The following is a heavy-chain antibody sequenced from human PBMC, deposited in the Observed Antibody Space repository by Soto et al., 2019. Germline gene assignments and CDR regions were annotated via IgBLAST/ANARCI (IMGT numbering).Heavy chain of an antibody. J-gene: IGHJ6*03. Sequence: SETLSLTCTVSGGSISSYYWSWIRQPPGKGLEWIGYIYYSGSTNYNPSLKSRVTISVDTSKNQFSLKLSSVTAADTAVYYCARDRRQQLVRTYYYYMDVWGKGTTVTVSS. CDR1: GGSISSYY. CDR3: ARDRRQQLVRTYYYYMDV. D-gene: IGHD6-13*01. CDR2: IYYSGST. V-gene: IGHV4-59*01.